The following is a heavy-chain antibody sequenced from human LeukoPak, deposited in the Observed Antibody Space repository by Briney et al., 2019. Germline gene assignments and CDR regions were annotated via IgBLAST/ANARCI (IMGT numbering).Heavy chain of an antibody. V-gene: IGHV3-7*01. D-gene: IGHD3-3*01. J-gene: IGHJ4*02. CDR3: ARLGYYDFWSGYYDPFDY. CDR1: GFTFSSYW. Sequence: GGSLSLSCAPSGFTFSSYWMSWVRQAPGKGLEWVANIKQDGSEKYYVDSVKGRFTISRDNAKNSLYLQMNSLRAEDTAVYYCARLGYYDFWSGYYDPFDYWGQGTLVTVSS. CDR2: IKQDGSEK.